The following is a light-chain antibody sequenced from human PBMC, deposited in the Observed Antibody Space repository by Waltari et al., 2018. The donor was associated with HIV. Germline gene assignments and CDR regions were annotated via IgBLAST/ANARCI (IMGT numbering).Light chain of an antibody. CDR1: HPTIGSNN. Sequence: QSVLTQPPSASGTPGQRVTISCSGSHPTIGSNNVHWYQQPPGAAPKLLISLNDQRPSGVPDRFSGSKSGTSASLAISGLQSEDEADYYCATWDDSLNAWVFGGGTKLTVL. V-gene: IGLV1-44*01. J-gene: IGLJ3*02. CDR2: LND. CDR3: ATWDDSLNAWV.